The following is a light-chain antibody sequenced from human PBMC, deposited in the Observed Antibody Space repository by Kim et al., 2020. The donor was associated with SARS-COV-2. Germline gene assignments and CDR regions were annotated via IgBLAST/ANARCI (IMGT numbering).Light chain of an antibody. CDR1: SLRTYH. V-gene: IGLV3-19*01. CDR3: NSRDSSGNVV. Sequence: SSELTQDPAVSVALGQTVRITCQGDSLRTYHASWYQQKPAQAPLLILYAKNTRPSGIPARFSGSSSGTTTSLTITGAQAEDEAVYYCNSRDSSGNVVFGGGTQLTVL. J-gene: IGLJ2*01. CDR2: AKN.